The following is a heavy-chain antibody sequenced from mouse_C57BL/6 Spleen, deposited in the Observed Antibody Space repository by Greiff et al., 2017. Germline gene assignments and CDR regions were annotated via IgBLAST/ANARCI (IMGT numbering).Heavy chain of an antibody. CDR2: IDPNSGCT. CDR3: ARGDGNPAWFAY. CDR1: GYTFTSYW. J-gene: IGHJ3*01. Sequence: QVQLLQPGAEFVKPGASVKLSCKASGYTFTSYWMPWVKQSPGRGLEWIGRIDPNSGCTKYTDKFKSKATLTVDKPSSTAYLQLSSLTSEDSAVYYCARGDGNPAWFAYWGQGTLVTVSA. D-gene: IGHD2-1*01. V-gene: IGHV1-72*01.